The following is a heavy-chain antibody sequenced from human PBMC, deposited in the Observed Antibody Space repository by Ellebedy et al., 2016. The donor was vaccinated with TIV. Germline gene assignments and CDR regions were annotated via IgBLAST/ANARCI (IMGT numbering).Heavy chain of an antibody. J-gene: IGHJ4*02. CDR3: ARDKYGGHFDY. CDR2: IYSGGST. CDR1: GFTVSSNY. Sequence: GESLKISXAASGFTVSSNYMSWVRQAPGKGLEWVSVIYSGGSTYYADSVKGRFTISRDNSKNTLYLQMNSLRAEDTAVYYCARDKYGGHFDYWGQGTLVTVSS. D-gene: IGHD4-23*01. V-gene: IGHV3-53*01.